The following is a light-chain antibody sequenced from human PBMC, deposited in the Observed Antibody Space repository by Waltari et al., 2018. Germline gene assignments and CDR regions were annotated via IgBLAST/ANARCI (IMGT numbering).Light chain of an antibody. CDR3: QQYSTYPWT. CDR2: KAS. V-gene: IGKV1-5*03. Sequence: DIQMTQPPSTPSASVGDRVPISCRASQSSNGWLDWYQQIPGMAPKLLICKASSLQSGVPSRFSGSGSGTEFTLTISSLQPDDFASYDCQQYSTYPWTFGQGTKVEIK. CDR1: QSSNGW. J-gene: IGKJ1*01.